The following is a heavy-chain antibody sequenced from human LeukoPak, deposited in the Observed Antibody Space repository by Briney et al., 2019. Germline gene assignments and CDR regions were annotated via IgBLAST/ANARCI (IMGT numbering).Heavy chain of an antibody. CDR1: GGSVSSGSYY. CDR3: ARGGYSSSS. V-gene: IGHV4-61*01. D-gene: IGHD6-6*01. CDR2: IYYSGST. J-gene: IGHJ4*02. Sequence: SETLSLTCTVSGGSVSSGSYYWSCIRRPPGKGLEWIGYIYYSGSTNYNPSLKSRVTISVDASKNQFSLKLSSVTAADTAVYYCARGGYSSSSWGQGTLVTVSS.